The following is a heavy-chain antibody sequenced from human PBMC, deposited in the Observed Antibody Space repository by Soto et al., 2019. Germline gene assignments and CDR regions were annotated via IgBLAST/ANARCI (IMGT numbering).Heavy chain of an antibody. CDR1: GGYIRTSTYY. Sequence: QLQLQESGPGLVKPSETLSLTCSVSGGYIRTSTYYWVWIRQPPGKGLECIGNIFYSGSTDYNPSLKSRDTISLDPSKNQFSLTLSSVTAADPAVDYCAIGRAVTGGWFDPWGQGTLVTVSS. D-gene: IGHD1-26*01. CDR3: AIGRAVTGGWFDP. J-gene: IGHJ5*02. V-gene: IGHV4-39*01. CDR2: IFYSGST.